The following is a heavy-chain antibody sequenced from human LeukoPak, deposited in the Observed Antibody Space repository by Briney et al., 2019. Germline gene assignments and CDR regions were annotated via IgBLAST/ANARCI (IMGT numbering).Heavy chain of an antibody. J-gene: IGHJ4*02. D-gene: IGHD6-19*01. CDR1: GFSISSYY. Sequence: PSETLSLTCTVSGFSISSYYWSWIRQPAGKGLEWIGRIYCSGRTSGRTNYNPSLKSRVTMSLDKSKNQFSLKLSSVTAADTAVYYCARGGHASGWYGWGQGTLVSVSS. CDR2: IYCSGRTSGRT. V-gene: IGHV4-4*07. CDR3: ARGGHASGWYG.